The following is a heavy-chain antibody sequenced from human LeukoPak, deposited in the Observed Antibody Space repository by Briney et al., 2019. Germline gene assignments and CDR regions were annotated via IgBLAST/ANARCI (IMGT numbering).Heavy chain of an antibody. Sequence: ASVKVSCKASGYTFTGYYMHWVRQAPGQGLEWMGWINPNSGGTNYAQKFQGRVTMTRDTSISTAYMELSRLRSDDTAVYYCARDRPYCSSTSCHTVADYWGQGTLVTVSS. V-gene: IGHV1-2*02. J-gene: IGHJ4*02. CDR1: GYTFTGYY. D-gene: IGHD2-2*02. CDR2: INPNSGGT. CDR3: ARDRPYCSSTSCHTVADY.